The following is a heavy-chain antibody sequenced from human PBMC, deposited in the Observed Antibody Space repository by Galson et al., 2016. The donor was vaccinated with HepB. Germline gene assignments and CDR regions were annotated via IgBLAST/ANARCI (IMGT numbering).Heavy chain of an antibody. J-gene: IGHJ4*02. Sequence: CAISGDSVSSYSGAWDWIRQSPSRGLEWLGRTYYRSKWYNDYAGSVKGRITIEADTSTNLFSLQLTPVTVADAAIYYCARNRGSGRHFFDSWGQGTLVSVSS. D-gene: IGHD3-10*01. CDR3: ARNRGSGRHFFDS. CDR2: TYYRSKWYN. V-gene: IGHV6-1*01. CDR1: GDSVSSYSGA.